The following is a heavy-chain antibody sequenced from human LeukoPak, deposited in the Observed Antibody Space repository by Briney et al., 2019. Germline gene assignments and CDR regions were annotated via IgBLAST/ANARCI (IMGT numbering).Heavy chain of an antibody. CDR2: ISYDGSNK. V-gene: IGHV3-30-3*01. CDR3: HLGATNGFDY. J-gene: IGHJ4*02. CDR1: GFTLSSYA. D-gene: IGHD1-26*01. Sequence: GGSLRLSCAASGFTLSSYAMHWVRQAPGKGLEWVAVISYDGSNKYYADSVKGRFTISRDNSKNTLYLQMNSLRAGDTAVYYCHLGATNGFDYWGQGTLVTVSS.